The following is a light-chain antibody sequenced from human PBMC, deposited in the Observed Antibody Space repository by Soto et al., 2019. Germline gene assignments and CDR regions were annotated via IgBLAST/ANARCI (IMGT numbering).Light chain of an antibody. CDR1: SSDVGGYNY. CDR3: CSWGGGYTVV. Sequence: QSALTQPRSVSGSPGQSVTISCTGTSSDVGGYNYVSWYQQHPGKAPKLMIYDVSKRPSGIPDRFSGSKSGNTASLAISGVQAEDEADYYCCSWGGGYTVVVGGGTQPAV. CDR2: DVS. V-gene: IGLV2-11*01. J-gene: IGLJ2*01.